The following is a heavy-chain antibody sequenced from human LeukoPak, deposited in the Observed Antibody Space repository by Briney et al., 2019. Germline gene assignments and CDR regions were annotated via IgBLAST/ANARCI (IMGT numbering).Heavy chain of an antibody. D-gene: IGHD3-22*01. CDR2: INTDGSSS. Sequence: PGGSLRLSCAASGFTFSSHWMHWVRQAPGEGLVWVSGINTDGSSSRYADSVKGRFTISRDNVKNVLYLQMNRLRPEDTALYYCAKDLSSAITSALVLDVWGQGTTVTVS. CDR3: AKDLSSAITSALVLDV. J-gene: IGHJ6*02. V-gene: IGHV3-74*01. CDR1: GFTFSSHW.